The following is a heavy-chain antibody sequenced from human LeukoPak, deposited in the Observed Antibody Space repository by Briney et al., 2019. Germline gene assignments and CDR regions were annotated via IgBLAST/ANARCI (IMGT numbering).Heavy chain of an antibody. CDR2: ISVHNGNT. V-gene: IGHV1-18*04. CDR1: GYTFTSYG. CDR3: ARDLSYGYFLGY. J-gene: IGHJ4*02. Sequence: ASVRVSCKASGYTFTSYGISWVRQAPGQGLEWMGWISVHNGNTTYAQKLQGRVTMTTDTSTSTAYMELRSLRSDDTAVYYCARDLSYGYFLGYWGQGTLVTVSS. D-gene: IGHD5-18*01.